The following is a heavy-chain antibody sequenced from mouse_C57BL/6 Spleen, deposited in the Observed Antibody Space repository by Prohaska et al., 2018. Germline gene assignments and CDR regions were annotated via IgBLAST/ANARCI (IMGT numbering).Heavy chain of an antibody. V-gene: IGHV1-26*01. CDR3: AGGNYEGRFAY. Sequence: SCKASGYTFTDYYMNWVKQSHGKSLEWIGDINPNNGGTIYNQKFKGKATLTVDKSSSTAYMELRSLTSEDTAVYYCAGGNYEGRFAYWGQGTLVTVSA. CDR1: GYTFTDYY. CDR2: INPNNGGT. J-gene: IGHJ3*01. D-gene: IGHD2-1*01.